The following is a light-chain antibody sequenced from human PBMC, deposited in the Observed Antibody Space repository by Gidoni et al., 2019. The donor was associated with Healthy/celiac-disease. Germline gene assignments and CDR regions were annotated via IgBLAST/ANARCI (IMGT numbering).Light chain of an antibody. CDR2: AAS. Sequence: DIQMPQSPSSLSASVGDRVTIPCRASQSISSYLNSYQQKPGKPPKLLISAASSLQSGVPSRCRGSGSGTDFTLTISRLQTEDFATYYCQQSYSTPLTFGGGTKVEIK. CDR3: QQSYSTPLT. CDR1: QSISSY. V-gene: IGKV1-39*01. J-gene: IGKJ4*01.